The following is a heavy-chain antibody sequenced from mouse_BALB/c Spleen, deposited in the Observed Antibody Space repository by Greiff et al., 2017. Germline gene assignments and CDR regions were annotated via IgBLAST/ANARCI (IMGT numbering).Heavy chain of an antibody. CDR1: GYSITSGYY. V-gene: IGHV3-6*02. Sequence: VQLKESGPGLVKPSQSLSLTCSVTGYSITSGYYWNWIRQFPGNKLEWMGYISYDGSNNYNPSLKNRISITRDTSKNQFFLKLNSVTTEDTATYYCARDHRYDYFDYWGQGTTLTVSS. CDR3: ARDHRYDYFDY. J-gene: IGHJ2*01. CDR2: ISYDGSN. D-gene: IGHD2-14*01.